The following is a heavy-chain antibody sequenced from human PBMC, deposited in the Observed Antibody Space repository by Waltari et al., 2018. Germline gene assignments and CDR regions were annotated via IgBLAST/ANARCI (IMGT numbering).Heavy chain of an antibody. CDR3: ARVLLNRYDSSGYYYPKDY. CDR2: IHYSGNT. D-gene: IGHD3-22*01. CDR1: GGSISSTTYY. V-gene: IGHV4-39*07. Sequence: QLQLQESGPRLVRPSETLSLTCTVSGGSISSTTYYWAWIRQTPGKGLEWIGYIHYSGNTYYNPSLRSRVTISVDTSKNQFSLNLRSVTAADTAVYYCARVLLNRYDSSGYYYPKDYWGQGTLVTVSS. J-gene: IGHJ4*02.